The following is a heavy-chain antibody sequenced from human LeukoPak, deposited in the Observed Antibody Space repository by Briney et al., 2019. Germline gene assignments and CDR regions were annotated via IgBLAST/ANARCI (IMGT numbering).Heavy chain of an antibody. CDR2: ISSSGSTI. J-gene: IGHJ4*02. V-gene: IGHV3-48*03. CDR3: ARERYSSGWYNY. D-gene: IGHD6-19*01. Sequence: GGSLRLSCAASGFTFSSYEMSWVRQAPGKGLEWVSYISSSGSTIYYADSVKGRFTIPRDNAKNSLYLQMNSLRAEDTAVYYCARERYSSGWYNYWGQGTLVTVSS. CDR1: GFTFSSYE.